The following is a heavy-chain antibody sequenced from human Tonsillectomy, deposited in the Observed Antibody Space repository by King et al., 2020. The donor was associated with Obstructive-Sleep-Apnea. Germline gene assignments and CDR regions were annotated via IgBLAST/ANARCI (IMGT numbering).Heavy chain of an antibody. CDR2: ISSSSTYI. J-gene: IGHJ4*02. Sequence: VQLVESGGGLVKPGGSLRLSCAASEFTFSSYSMNWVRQAPGKGLEWVSSISSSSTYIYYADSLKGRFTISRDNAKNSLYLQMNSLRAEDTAVYYCARGPYDILTAYYLIDYWGQGTLVTVSS. CDR1: EFTFSSYS. V-gene: IGHV3-21*01. D-gene: IGHD3-9*01. CDR3: ARGPYDILTAYYLIDY.